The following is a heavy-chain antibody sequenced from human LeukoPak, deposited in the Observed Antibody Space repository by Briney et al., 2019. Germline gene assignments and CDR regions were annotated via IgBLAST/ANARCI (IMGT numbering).Heavy chain of an antibody. Sequence: SETLSLTCTVSGGSISSGGYYWSWIRQHPGTGLEWIGYIYYSGSTYYNPSLKSRVTISVDTSKNQFSLKLSSVTAADTAVYYCASRVGSSGYYYEENYFDYWGQGTLVTVSS. V-gene: IGHV4-31*03. CDR2: IYYSGST. CDR3: ASRVGSSGYYYEENYFDY. D-gene: IGHD3-22*01. J-gene: IGHJ4*02. CDR1: GGSISSGGYY.